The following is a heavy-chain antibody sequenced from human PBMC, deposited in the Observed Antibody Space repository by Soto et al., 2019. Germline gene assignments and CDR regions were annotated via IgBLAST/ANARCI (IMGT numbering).Heavy chain of an antibody. CDR2: ISYDGSNK. CDR3: AKDQGYDLYYYYYYGMDV. Sequence: GGSLRLSCAASGFTFSSYGMHWVRQAPGKGLEWVAVISYDGSNKYYADSVKGRFTISRDNSKNTLYLQMNSLRAEDTAVYYCAKDQGYDLYYYYYYGMDVWGQGTTVTAP. J-gene: IGHJ6*02. CDR1: GFTFSSYG. V-gene: IGHV3-30*18. D-gene: IGHD5-12*01.